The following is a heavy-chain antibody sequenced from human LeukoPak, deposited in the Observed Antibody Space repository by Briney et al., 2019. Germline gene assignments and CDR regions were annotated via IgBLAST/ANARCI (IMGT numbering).Heavy chain of an antibody. J-gene: IGHJ5*02. Sequence: ASVKVSCKASGYTFTSYGISWVRQAPGQGLEWMGWIHIYRGNTNYAQKFQGRVTMTTDTSTSTVYMEVRGLRSDDTAMYYCARDVGVTVADSFDPWGQGTLVTVSS. CDR2: IHIYRGNT. CDR3: ARDVGVTVADSFDP. D-gene: IGHD2-15*01. CDR1: GYTFTSYG. V-gene: IGHV1-18*01.